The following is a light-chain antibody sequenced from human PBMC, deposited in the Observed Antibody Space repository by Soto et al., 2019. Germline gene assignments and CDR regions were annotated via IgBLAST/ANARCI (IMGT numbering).Light chain of an antibody. CDR2: GDS. CDR1: QSVSNNY. J-gene: IGKJ1*01. CDR3: QQYGSSGT. V-gene: IGKV3-20*01. Sequence: EIVLTQSPGTLSLSPGERATLSCRASQSVSNNYLAWYQQKPGQDPRLLIYGDSNRATGIPDRFSGSGSGTDFTLTISRLEPEDFAVYYCQQYGSSGTFGQGTKVDIK.